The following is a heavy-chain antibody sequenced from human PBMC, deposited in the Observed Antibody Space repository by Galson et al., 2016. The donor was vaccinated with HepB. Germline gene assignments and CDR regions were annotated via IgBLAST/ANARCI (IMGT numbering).Heavy chain of an antibody. V-gene: IGHV3-7*03. D-gene: IGHD3-10*01. J-gene: IGHJ4*02. CDR3: VGWFGDLNT. CDR2: INQDGSDI. CDR1: KFTFSNGW. Sequence: SLRLSCADSKFTFSNGWMSWVRQAPGKGLEWVAHINQDGSDIYYVDPVKGRFTISRDKAKKSLYLQLNSLRVDDTALYYCVGWFGDLNTWGQGTLVTVSS.